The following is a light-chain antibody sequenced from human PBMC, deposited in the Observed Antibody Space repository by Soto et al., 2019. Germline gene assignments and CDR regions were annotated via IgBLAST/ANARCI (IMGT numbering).Light chain of an antibody. CDR2: GAS. Sequence: EIVLTQSPGTLSLSPGERATLCCRASQSVSSSYLAWYQQKPGQAPRRLIYGASSRATGIPDRFSGSGSGTDFTHTSSRLEHEDFAVYYGQQYGSSLVTFGQGTRLEIK. J-gene: IGKJ5*01. CDR1: QSVSSSY. CDR3: QQYGSSLVT. V-gene: IGKV3-20*01.